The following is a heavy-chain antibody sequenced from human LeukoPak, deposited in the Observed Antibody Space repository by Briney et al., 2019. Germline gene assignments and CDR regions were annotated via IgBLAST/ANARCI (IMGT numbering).Heavy chain of an antibody. J-gene: IGHJ4*02. CDR3: VRRPGGSSLDY. Sequence: PGRSLRLSCAASGFTFSNYATHWVRQAPGKGLEWVAVISYDGSNKFYADSVKGRFTISRDNPENTLYLQMNSLIADDTAVYYCVRRPGGSSLDYWGQGTLVTVSS. V-gene: IGHV3-30-3*01. D-gene: IGHD1-26*01. CDR1: GFTFSNYA. CDR2: ISYDGSNK.